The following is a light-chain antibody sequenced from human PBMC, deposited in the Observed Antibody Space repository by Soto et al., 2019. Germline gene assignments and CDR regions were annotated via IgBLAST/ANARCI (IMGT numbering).Light chain of an antibody. CDR2: GAS. J-gene: IGKJ1*01. CDR1: QSVSNNY. V-gene: IGKV3-20*01. CDR3: QQYGSSGT. Sequence: IGLSQSPCTLSLSPGERATLSCRASQSVSNNYLAWYQQKPGQAPRLLIYGASNRTTGIPDRFSGSGSGTDFTLTISRLEPEDFAVYYCQQYGSSGTFAQGTKVDIK.